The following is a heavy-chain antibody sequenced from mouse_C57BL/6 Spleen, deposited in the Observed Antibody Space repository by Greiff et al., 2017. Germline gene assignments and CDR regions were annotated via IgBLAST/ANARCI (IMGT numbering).Heavy chain of an antibody. V-gene: IGHV14-2*01. CDR2: IDPEDGET. Sequence: EVQVVESGAELVKPGASVKLSCTASGFNINDYYMHWVKQRTEQGLEWIGRIDPEDGETKYAPKFQGKATITADTSSNTAYLQLSSLTSEDTAVYYCARNYYGSSDYFDYWGQGTTLTVSS. CDR3: ARNYYGSSDYFDY. D-gene: IGHD1-1*01. CDR1: GFNINDYY. J-gene: IGHJ2*01.